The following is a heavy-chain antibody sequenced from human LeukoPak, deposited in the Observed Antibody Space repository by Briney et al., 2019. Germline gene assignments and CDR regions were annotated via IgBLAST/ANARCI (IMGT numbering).Heavy chain of an antibody. CDR3: SANFDF. CDR2: IWYDGSNK. Sequence: PGGSLRLSCAVSGFTVSSIYMSWVRQAPGKGLEWVAVIWYDGSNKYYVDSVKGRFTISRDNSKNTLHLQMNSLRAEDTAVYYCSANFDFWGQGTLVTVSS. CDR1: GFTVSSIY. D-gene: IGHD6-19*01. V-gene: IGHV3-33*08. J-gene: IGHJ4*02.